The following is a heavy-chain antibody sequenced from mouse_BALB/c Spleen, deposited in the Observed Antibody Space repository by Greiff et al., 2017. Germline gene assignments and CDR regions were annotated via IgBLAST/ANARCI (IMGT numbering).Heavy chain of an antibody. CDR2: ISSGGSYT. J-gene: IGHJ4*01. D-gene: IGHD1-1*01. CDR1: GFTFSSYA. V-gene: IGHV5-9-3*01. Sequence: EVQLVESGGGLVKPGGSLKLSCAASGFTFSSYAMSWVRQTPEKRLEWVATISSGGSYTYYPDSVKGRFTISRDNAKNTLYLQMSSLRSEDTAMYYCARHHYYGTPSFYYAMDYWGQGTSVTVSA. CDR3: ARHHYYGTPSFYYAMDY.